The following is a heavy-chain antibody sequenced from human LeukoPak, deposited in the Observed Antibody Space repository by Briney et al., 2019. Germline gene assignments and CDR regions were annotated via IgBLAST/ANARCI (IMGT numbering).Heavy chain of an antibody. V-gene: IGHV4-59*12. D-gene: IGHD3-10*01. CDR3: ARSPGGSGTRAFDI. Sequence: SETLSLTCTVSGGFISGYYWNWIRQSPGKGLEWIGYIFYTGDTDYNPSLRSRVTISVDTSKNQFSLELNSVTAADTAVYYCARSPGGSGTRAFDIWGQGTMVTVSS. CDR2: IFYTGDT. J-gene: IGHJ3*02. CDR1: GGFISGYY.